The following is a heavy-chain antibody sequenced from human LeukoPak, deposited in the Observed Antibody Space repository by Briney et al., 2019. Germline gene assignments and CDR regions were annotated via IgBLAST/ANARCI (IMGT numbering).Heavy chain of an antibody. V-gene: IGHV1-69*13. Sequence: SVKVSCKASGYTFTSYYMHWVRQAPGQGLEWMGGIIPIFGTANYAQKFQGRVTITADESTSTAYMELSSLRSEDTAVYYCARAKGLGLYYDFWSGSDYWGQGTLVTVSS. J-gene: IGHJ4*02. D-gene: IGHD3-3*01. CDR1: GYTFTSYY. CDR2: IIPIFGTA. CDR3: ARAKGLGLYYDFWSGSDY.